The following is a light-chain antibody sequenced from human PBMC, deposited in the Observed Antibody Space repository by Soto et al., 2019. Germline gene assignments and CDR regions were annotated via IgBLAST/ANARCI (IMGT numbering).Light chain of an antibody. CDR3: VQGTHWPST. J-gene: IGKJ1*01. CDR2: QVS. Sequence: DVVMTQSPLSLSVTLGQPATISCRSSQGLVYSDGNTFLNWFHQRPGQSPRRLIYQVSNRDSGVTDRFSGSGSGTDYTLKISRVEAEDVGIYYCVQGTHWPSTFGQGTKVEIK. CDR1: QGLVYSDGNTF. V-gene: IGKV2-30*01.